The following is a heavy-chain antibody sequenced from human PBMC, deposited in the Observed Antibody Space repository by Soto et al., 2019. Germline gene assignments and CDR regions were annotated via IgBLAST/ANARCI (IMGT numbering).Heavy chain of an antibody. V-gene: IGHV3-33*01. CDR1: GFTFTNYA. CDR3: ARGRPDYDFWGGSGMDV. CDR2: IWYDGRNK. Sequence: QVQLVDSGGGVVQPGRSLRLSCAASGFTFTNYAMHWVRQAPGKGLEWVAVIWYDGRNKYYADSVKGRFTISRDNSRDTLYLQMNSLRGEDTAVYYCARGRPDYDFWGGSGMDVWGQGTTVTVSS. D-gene: IGHD3-3*01. J-gene: IGHJ6*02.